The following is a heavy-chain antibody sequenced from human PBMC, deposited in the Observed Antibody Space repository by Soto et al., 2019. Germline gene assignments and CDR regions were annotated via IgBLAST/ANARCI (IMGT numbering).Heavy chain of an antibody. Sequence: PCRPIRLSCAASGFTFYDYAMHWVRQAPGKGLEWVGRIKSKTDGGTTDYAAPVKGRFTISRDDSKNTLYLQMNSLKTEDTAVYYCSTEPSSTIFGVVMDFDCWGQGTLVPVSS. D-gene: IGHD3-3*01. V-gene: IGHV3-15*07. J-gene: IGHJ4*02. CDR2: IKSKTDGGTT. CDR3: STEPSSTIFGVVMDFDC. CDR1: GFTFYDYA.